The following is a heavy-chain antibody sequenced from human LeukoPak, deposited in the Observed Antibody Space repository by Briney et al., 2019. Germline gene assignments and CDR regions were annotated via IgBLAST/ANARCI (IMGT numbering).Heavy chain of an antibody. D-gene: IGHD3-9*01. J-gene: IGHJ4*02. CDR2: INTNSGGT. CDR1: GYTFTGYY. Sequence: ASVKVSCKASGYTFTGYYMHWVRQAPGQGLEWMGWINTNSGGTNYAQKFRGRVTMTRDTFISTAYMELSRLRSDDTAVYYCARMGYFDWLFYLDYWGQGTLVTVSS. CDR3: ARMGYFDWLFYLDY. V-gene: IGHV1-2*02.